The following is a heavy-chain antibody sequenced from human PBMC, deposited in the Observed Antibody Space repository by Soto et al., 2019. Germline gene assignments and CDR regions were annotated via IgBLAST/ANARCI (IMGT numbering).Heavy chain of an antibody. D-gene: IGHD1-1*01. CDR3: ARWETGTPALDAFDI. Sequence: SETLSLTCTVSGGSINSGAYYWGWIRQHPGRGLEWIGYIYYSGSTYYNPSLKSRVSMSLDTSKNQFSLKLSSVTAADTAVYYCARWETGTPALDAFDIWGQGTMVTVSS. V-gene: IGHV4-31*03. J-gene: IGHJ3*02. CDR1: GGSINSGAYY. CDR2: IYYSGST.